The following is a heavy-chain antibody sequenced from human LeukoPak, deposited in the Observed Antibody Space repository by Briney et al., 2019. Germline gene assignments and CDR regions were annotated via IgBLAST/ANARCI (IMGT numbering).Heavy chain of an antibody. Sequence: PGGSLRLSCAPSGFTFSSYGMDWVRQAPGKGLGWVAVISYDGSNKYYADSVDGRFTISRDNSKNTLYLQMNSMRAEDTAVYYCASPEGVAGTFTAPRGDYWGQGTLVTVSS. V-gene: IGHV3-30*03. CDR2: ISYDGSNK. D-gene: IGHD6-19*01. J-gene: IGHJ4*02. CDR1: GFTFSSYG. CDR3: ASPEGVAGTFTAPRGDY.